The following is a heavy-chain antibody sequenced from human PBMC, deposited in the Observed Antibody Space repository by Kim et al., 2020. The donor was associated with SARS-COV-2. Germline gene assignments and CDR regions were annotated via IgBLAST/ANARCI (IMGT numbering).Heavy chain of an antibody. V-gene: IGHV3-23*01. J-gene: IGHJ4*02. CDR3: AKFPSGYDPYYFDY. D-gene: IGHD5-12*01. Sequence: YSESVQGRFTIASDNGKKTLSLKMNSLRDRDTAIYYCAKFPSGYDPYYFDYWGQGTLATVSS.